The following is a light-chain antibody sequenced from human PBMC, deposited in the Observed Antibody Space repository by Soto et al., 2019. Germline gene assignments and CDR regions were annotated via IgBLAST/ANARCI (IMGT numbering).Light chain of an antibody. CDR1: HSINFF. J-gene: IGKJ1*01. V-gene: IGKV1-39*01. CDR2: AAS. CDR3: QQTNSAPRT. Sequence: DIQMTQSPFSLSASVGDRVTITCRAIHSINFFLYWYQQRPGQPPKLLIYAASILQSGVPSRFSGSGFGTDFTLTIDSLQPDDFTTYFCQQTNSAPRTFGQGTKVDIK.